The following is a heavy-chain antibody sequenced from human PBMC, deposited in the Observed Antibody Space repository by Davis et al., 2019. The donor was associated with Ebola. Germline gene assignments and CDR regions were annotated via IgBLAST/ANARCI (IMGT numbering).Heavy chain of an antibody. D-gene: IGHD3-9*01. J-gene: IGHJ4*02. CDR1: GFTFSSYG. CDR3: ARAGYEILTGYYESPDF. V-gene: IGHV3-30*02. CDR2: TRYDGSKE. Sequence: PGGSLRLSCAASGFTFSSYGMHWVRQAPGKGLEWVGFTRYDGSKEHYADSVKGRFTISRDNSKNTLYLQMNSLRPEDGAVYYCARAGYEILTGYYESPDFWGQGTLVTVSS.